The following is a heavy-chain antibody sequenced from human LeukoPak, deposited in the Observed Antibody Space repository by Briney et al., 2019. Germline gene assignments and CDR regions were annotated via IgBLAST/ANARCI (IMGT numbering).Heavy chain of an antibody. J-gene: IGHJ3*02. D-gene: IGHD6-13*01. V-gene: IGHV3-7*01. Sequence: GGSLRLSYAASGFTFSSYWMSWVRQAPGKGLEWVANIKQDGSEKYYVDSVKGRFTISRDNAKNSLYLQMNSLRAEDTAVYYCARQGSSWYCAFDIWGQGTMVTVSS. CDR3: ARQGSSWYCAFDI. CDR2: IKQDGSEK. CDR1: GFTFSSYW.